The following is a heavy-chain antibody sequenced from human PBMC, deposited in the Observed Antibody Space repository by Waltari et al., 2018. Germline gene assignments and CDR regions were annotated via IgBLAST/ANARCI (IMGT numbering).Heavy chain of an antibody. J-gene: IGHJ4*02. D-gene: IGHD3-3*01. V-gene: IGHV1-69*10. Sequence: QVQLVQSGAEVKKPGSSVKVSCKASGGTFSSYAISWVRQAPGQGLEWMGGIIPILGIANYAQKCQGRVTITADKSTSTAYMELSSLRSEDTAVYYCATGETDDFWVRRYYFDYWGQGTLVTVSS. CDR1: GGTFSSYA. CDR2: IIPILGIA. CDR3: ATGETDDFWVRRYYFDY.